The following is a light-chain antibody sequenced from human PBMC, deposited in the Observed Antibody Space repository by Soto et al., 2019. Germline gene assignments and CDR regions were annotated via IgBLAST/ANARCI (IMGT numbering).Light chain of an antibody. J-gene: IGKJ1*01. CDR2: GAS. CDR3: QQCDTSPRT. Sequence: EIVLTQSPGTLSLSPGDRATLSCRASQSVSSSYLAWYQQKPGQAPRLLIYGASSRATGIPDRFSGSGSGTDFTHTISRLEPEDFAVYYCQQCDTSPRTFGQGTKVEIK. CDR1: QSVSSSY. V-gene: IGKV3-20*01.